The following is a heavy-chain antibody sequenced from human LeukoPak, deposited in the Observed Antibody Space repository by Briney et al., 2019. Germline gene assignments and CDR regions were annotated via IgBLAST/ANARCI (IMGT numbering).Heavy chain of an antibody. Sequence: ASVKVSCKASGYTFTSYGISWVRQAPGQGLEWMGWISAHNGNTNYAQKLQGRVTMTTDTSTSTAYMELRSLRSDDTAVYYCARTPSYYYDSSGYYVDYWGQGTLVTVSS. V-gene: IGHV1-18*01. D-gene: IGHD3-22*01. CDR3: ARTPSYYYDSSGYYVDY. CDR2: ISAHNGNT. CDR1: GYTFTSYG. J-gene: IGHJ4*02.